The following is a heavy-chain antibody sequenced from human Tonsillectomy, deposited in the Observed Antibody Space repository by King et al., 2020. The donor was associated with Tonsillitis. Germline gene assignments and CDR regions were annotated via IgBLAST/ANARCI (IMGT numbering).Heavy chain of an antibody. Sequence: VQLVESGGGLVKPGGSLSLSCAASGFTFSNAWMSWVRQPPGKGLEWVGRIKSKTDGGTTDYAAPVKGRFTISRDDSKNTLFLQMNSLKTEDTAVYYCTTDPRYYYGSESPPSRLVLWGRGTLVTVSS. D-gene: IGHD3-10*01. V-gene: IGHV3-15*01. CDR2: IKSKTDGGTT. CDR3: TTDPRYYYGSESPPSRLVL. J-gene: IGHJ2*01. CDR1: GFTFSNAW.